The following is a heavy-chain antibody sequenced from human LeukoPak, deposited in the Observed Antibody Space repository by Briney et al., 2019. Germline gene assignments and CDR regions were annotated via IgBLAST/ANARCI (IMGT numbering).Heavy chain of an antibody. CDR2: INHSGST. V-gene: IGHV4-34*01. Sequence: SETLSLTCAVYGGSFSGYYWSWIRQPRGKGLEWIGEINHSGSTNYNPSLKSRVTISVDTSKNQFSLKLSSVTAADTAVYYCARTYVWGSYPDYFDYWGQGTLVTVSS. CDR1: GGSFSGYY. D-gene: IGHD3-16*02. CDR3: ARTYVWGSYPDYFDY. J-gene: IGHJ4*02.